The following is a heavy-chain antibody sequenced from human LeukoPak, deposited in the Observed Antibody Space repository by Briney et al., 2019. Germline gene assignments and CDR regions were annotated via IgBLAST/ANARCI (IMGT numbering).Heavy chain of an antibody. Sequence: PGRSLRLSCVVSGFTFSSYGMHWVRQAPGKGLEWVAVIWYDGSKEYYIDSVKGRFTISRDNSKNTLYLQMNSLRAEDTAVYYCARGSGYYPLFDYWGQGTLVTVSS. CDR2: IWYDGSKE. D-gene: IGHD3-22*01. J-gene: IGHJ4*02. V-gene: IGHV3-33*01. CDR1: GFTFSSYG. CDR3: ARGSGYYPLFDY.